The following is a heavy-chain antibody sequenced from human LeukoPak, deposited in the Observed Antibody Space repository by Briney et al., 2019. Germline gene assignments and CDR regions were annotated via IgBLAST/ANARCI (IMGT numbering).Heavy chain of an antibody. CDR3: ARSLFGEWIAFDI. V-gene: IGHV1-69*05. CDR2: IIPIFGTA. CDR1: GGTFSSYA. J-gene: IGHJ3*02. D-gene: IGHD3-10*02. Sequence: GASVKVSCKASGGTFSSYAISWVRQAPGQGLEWMGGIIPIFGTANYAQKFQGRVTITTDESTSTAYMELSSLRSEDTAVYYCARSLFGEWIAFDIWGQGTMVTVSS.